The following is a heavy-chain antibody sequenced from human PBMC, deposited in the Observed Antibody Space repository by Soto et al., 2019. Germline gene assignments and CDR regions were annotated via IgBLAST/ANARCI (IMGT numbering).Heavy chain of an antibody. V-gene: IGHV5-51*01. D-gene: IGHD5-12*01. J-gene: IGHJ6*02. CDR2: IYPGDSDT. CDR1: GYSFTSYW. Sequence: GESLKISCKGSGYSFTSYWIGRVRQMPGKGLEWMGIIYPGDSDTRYSPSFQGQVTISADKSISTAYLQWSSLKASDTAMYYCARHPLIVATDDGYYYYGMDVWGQGTTVTVSS. CDR3: ARHPLIVATDDGYYYYGMDV.